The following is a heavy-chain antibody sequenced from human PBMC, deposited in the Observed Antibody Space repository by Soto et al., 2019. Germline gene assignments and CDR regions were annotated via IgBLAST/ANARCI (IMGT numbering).Heavy chain of an antibody. CDR2: LDAEDGET. CDR3: ATLPRTIERTPAAIWSFDS. D-gene: IGHD2-2*01. CDR1: GYSLSDLS. V-gene: IGHV1-24*01. Sequence: GASVKVSCKVSGYSLSDLSIHWVRQAPGKGLEWMGGLDAEDGETIYAQKLQGRGTMTEDTSTDTAYMALSSLTSEDTAMYYCATLPRTIERTPAAIWSFDSWGQGPLVTVSS. J-gene: IGHJ4*02.